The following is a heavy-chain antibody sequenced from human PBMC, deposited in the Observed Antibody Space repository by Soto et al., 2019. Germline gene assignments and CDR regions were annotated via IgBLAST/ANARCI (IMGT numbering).Heavy chain of an antibody. CDR2: MTAGGGST. CDR3: AKDCYGWGTDHFYGMDV. V-gene: IGHV3-23*01. D-gene: IGHD3-10*01. CDR1: GFSFSRYA. J-gene: IGHJ6*02. Sequence: PGGSLRLSCTASGFSFSRYAMSWVRQAPGKGPEWVSSMTAGGGSTYHADSVKGRFTISRDNSKNTLYLQMNSLRAEDTDVYYGAKDCYGWGTDHFYGMDVRGQGTRVTVSS.